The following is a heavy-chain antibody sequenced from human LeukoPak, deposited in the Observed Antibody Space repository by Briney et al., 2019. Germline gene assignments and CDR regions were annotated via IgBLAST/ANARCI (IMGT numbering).Heavy chain of an antibody. J-gene: IGHJ3*02. V-gene: IGHV1-2*02. D-gene: IGHD3-22*01. CDR1: GSTFTDYY. CDR2: INPNSGGT. Sequence: ASVKVACKASGSTFTDYYMHGVRQAPGQGLEWMGWINPNSGGTNFAQKFEGGVTMTRDRAISTAYMELNRLRSDDTAVYYCARAGLWDYSDSSGYHNGAFDIWGQGTMVTVSS. CDR3: ARAGLWDYSDSSGYHNGAFDI.